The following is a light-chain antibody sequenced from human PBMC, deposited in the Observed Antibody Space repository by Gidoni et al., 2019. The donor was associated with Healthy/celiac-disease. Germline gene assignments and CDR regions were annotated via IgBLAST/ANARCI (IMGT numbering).Light chain of an antibody. CDR1: QDISNY. J-gene: IGKJ4*01. V-gene: IGKV1-33*01. CDR3: QQYDNLPIT. CDR2: DAS. Sequence: DIQMTQSPASLSASVGDRVTITCQASQDISNYLNWYQQKPGKAPKLLIYDASNLETGVPSRVSGSGSGTDFTLTISSLQPEDIATYYCQQYDNLPITFGGGTKVEIK.